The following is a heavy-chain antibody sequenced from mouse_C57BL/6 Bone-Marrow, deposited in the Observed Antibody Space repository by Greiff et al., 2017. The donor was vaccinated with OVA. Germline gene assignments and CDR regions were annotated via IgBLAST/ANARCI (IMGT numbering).Heavy chain of an antibody. CDR3: ARRDGSYAMDY. V-gene: IGHV5-12*01. D-gene: IGHD1-1*01. CDR2: ISNGGGST. CDR1: GFTFSDYY. Sequence: VQLKESGGGLVQPGGSLKLSCAASGFTFSDYYMYWVRQTPEKRLEWVAYISNGGGSTYYPDTVKGRFAISRDNAKNTLYLQMSRLKSEDTAMYYCARRDGSYAMDYWGQGTSVTVSS. J-gene: IGHJ4*01.